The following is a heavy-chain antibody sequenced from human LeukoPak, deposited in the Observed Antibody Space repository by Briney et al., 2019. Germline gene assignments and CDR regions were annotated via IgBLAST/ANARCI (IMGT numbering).Heavy chain of an antibody. CDR2: INPNSGGT. CDR3: ARVIAVAGTKYYGMDV. CDR1: GYTFTGYY. J-gene: IGHJ6*02. D-gene: IGHD6-19*01. Sequence: ASATLSCKASGYTFTGYYMHWVRQAPGQGLEWMGWINPNSGGTNYAQKFQGRVTMTRDTSISTAYMELSRLRSDDTAVYYCARVIAVAGTKYYGMDVWGQGTTVTVSS. V-gene: IGHV1-2*02.